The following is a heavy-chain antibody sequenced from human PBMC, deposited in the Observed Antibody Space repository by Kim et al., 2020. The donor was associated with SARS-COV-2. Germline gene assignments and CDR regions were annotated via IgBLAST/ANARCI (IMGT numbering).Heavy chain of an antibody. J-gene: IGHJ4*02. CDR1: GFTVSSNY. Sequence: GGSLRLSCAASGFTVSSNYMSWVRQAPGKGLEWVSVIYSGGSTYYADSVKSRFTISRDNTKNTLYLQKNSLRAEDTAVYYCARGIAAAGSLSQDYWGQGTLVTVSS. D-gene: IGHD6-13*01. V-gene: IGHV3-53*01. CDR2: IYSGGST. CDR3: ARGIAAAGSLSQDY.